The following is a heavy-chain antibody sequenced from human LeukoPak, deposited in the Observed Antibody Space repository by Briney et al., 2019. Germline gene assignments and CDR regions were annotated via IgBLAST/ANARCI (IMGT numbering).Heavy chain of an antibody. Sequence: PSETLSLTCTVSGGSISSYYWSWIRQPPGKGLEWVGYIYYSGSTNYNPSLKSRVTISVDTSKNQFSLELSSVTAADTAVYYCARAPTTVTHPARCWFDPWGQGTLVTVSS. CDR1: GGSISSYY. D-gene: IGHD4-17*01. CDR3: ARAPTTVTHPARCWFDP. J-gene: IGHJ5*02. CDR2: IYYSGST. V-gene: IGHV4-59*12.